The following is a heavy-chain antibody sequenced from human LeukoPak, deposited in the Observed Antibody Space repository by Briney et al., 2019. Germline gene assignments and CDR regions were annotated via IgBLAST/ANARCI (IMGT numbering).Heavy chain of an antibody. CDR1: GYTFTGYY. V-gene: IGHV1-8*02. Sequence: ASVKVSCKASGYTFTGYYMHWVRQAPGQGLEWMGWMNPNSGNTGYAQKFQGRVTMTRNTSISTAYMELSSLRSEDTAVYYCARDSGDYYDSSGYQNWFDPWGQGTLVTVSS. D-gene: IGHD3-22*01. CDR3: ARDSGDYYDSSGYQNWFDP. CDR2: MNPNSGNT. J-gene: IGHJ5*02.